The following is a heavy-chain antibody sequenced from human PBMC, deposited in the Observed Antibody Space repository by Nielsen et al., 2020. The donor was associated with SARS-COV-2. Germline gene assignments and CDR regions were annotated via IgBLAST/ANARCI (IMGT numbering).Heavy chain of an antibody. D-gene: IGHD5-24*01. Sequence: GGSLRLSCAASGFAFSTYWMHWVRQAPGKGLVWVARINNDGSITNYADSVTGRFTISRDNAGNTLYLQMNSLGAEDTAVYYCACRRDGYNYDTFWGQGTRVTVSS. CDR1: GFAFSTYW. CDR3: ACRRDGYNYDTF. J-gene: IGHJ4*02. V-gene: IGHV3-74*01. CDR2: INNDGSIT.